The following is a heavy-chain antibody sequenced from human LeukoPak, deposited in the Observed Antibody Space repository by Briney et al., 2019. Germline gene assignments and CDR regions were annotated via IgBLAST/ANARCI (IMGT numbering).Heavy chain of an antibody. Sequence: GPVKVSCKVSGYTLTELSMHWVRQAPGKGLEWMGGFDPEDGETIYAQKFQGRVTMTEDTSTDTAYMELSSLRSEDTAVYYCATPGGSYRSGMDVWGQGTTVTVSS. CDR2: FDPEDGET. CDR3: ATPGGSYRSGMDV. CDR1: GYTLTELS. V-gene: IGHV1-24*01. D-gene: IGHD1-26*01. J-gene: IGHJ6*02.